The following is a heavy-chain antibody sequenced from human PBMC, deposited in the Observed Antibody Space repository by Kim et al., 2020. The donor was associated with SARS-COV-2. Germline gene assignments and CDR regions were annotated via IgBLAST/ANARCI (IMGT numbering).Heavy chain of an antibody. CDR3: ASLPVTGGRDYYYGMDV. J-gene: IGHJ6*02. D-gene: IGHD4-17*01. CDR2: INSDGSST. V-gene: IGHV3-74*01. CDR1: GFTFSSYW. Sequence: GGSLRLSCAASGFTFSSYWMHWVRQAPGKGLVWVSRINSDGSSTSYADSVKGRFTISRDNAKNTLYLQMNSLRAEDTAVYYCASLPVTGGRDYYYGMDVWGQGTTVTVSS.